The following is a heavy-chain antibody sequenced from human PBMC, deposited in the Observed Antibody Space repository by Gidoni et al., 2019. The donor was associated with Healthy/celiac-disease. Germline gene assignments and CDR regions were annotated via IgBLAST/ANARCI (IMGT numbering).Heavy chain of an antibody. CDR1: GGSISSSSYY. Sequence: QLQLQESGPGLVKPSATLPPTPTVSGGSISSSSYYWRWIRQPPGKGLEWIGRLYYSGSTYYNPSLKSRVTISVDTSKNQFSLKLSSVTAADTAVYYCARSPRGYYDSSGYPTALSDYWGQGTLVTVSS. CDR2: LYYSGST. D-gene: IGHD3-22*01. J-gene: IGHJ4*02. CDR3: ARSPRGYYDSSGYPTALSDY. V-gene: IGHV4-39*01.